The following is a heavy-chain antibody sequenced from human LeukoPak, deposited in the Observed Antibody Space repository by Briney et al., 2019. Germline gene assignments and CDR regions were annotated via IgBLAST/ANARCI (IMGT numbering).Heavy chain of an antibody. Sequence: GASVKVSCKASGYTFTSYGISWVRQAPGQGLEWMGWISAYNGNTNYAQKLQGRVTMTTDTSTSTAYMELRSLRSDDTAVYYCARKSAELLLGLDDAFDIWGQGTMVTVSS. CDR2: ISAYNGNT. CDR1: GYTFTSYG. V-gene: IGHV1-18*01. CDR3: ARKSAELLLGLDDAFDI. J-gene: IGHJ3*02. D-gene: IGHD1-26*01.